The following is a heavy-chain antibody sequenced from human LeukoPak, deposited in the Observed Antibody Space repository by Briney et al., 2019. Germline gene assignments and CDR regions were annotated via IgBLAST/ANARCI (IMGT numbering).Heavy chain of an antibody. CDR1: GFTFSSYA. CDR3: TRAGKPPYFDY. V-gene: IGHV3-30*04. Sequence: GRSLRLSCAASGFTFSSYAMHWVRQAPGKGLEWVAVISYDGSNKYYADSVKGRFTISRDNSKNTLYLQMNSLKTEDTAVYYCTRAGKPPYFDYWGQGTLVIVSS. CDR2: ISYDGSNK. J-gene: IGHJ4*02.